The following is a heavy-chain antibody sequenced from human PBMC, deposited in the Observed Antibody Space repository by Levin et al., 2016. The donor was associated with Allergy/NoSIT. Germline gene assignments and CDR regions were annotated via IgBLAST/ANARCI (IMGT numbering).Heavy chain of an antibody. Sequence: ASVKVSCKASGYTFTAYYIHWVRQAPGQGLEWMGSINPNSGDTDYAQKFQGRVTMTRDTSISTASMELSRLRSDDTAVYYCARDGSCYSTSCYSGFGTPWGQGTLVTVSS. CDR2: INPNSGDT. V-gene: IGHV1-2*02. CDR3: ARDGSCYSTSCYSGFGTP. J-gene: IGHJ5*02. D-gene: IGHD2-2*02. CDR1: GYTFTAYY.